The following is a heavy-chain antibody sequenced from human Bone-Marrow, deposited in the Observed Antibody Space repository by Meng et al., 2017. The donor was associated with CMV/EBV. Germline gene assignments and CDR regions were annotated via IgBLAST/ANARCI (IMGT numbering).Heavy chain of an antibody. D-gene: IGHD1-14*01. Sequence: GESLKISCAASGFTFSSNDMHWVRQTTGKGLEWVSAIGTAGDTYYPGSVKGRFTISREKAKNSLYLQMNSLRAGDTAVYFCTRKEPAKGSDVWGQGNTVNV. CDR1: GFTFSSND. V-gene: IGHV3-13*01. J-gene: IGHJ6*02. CDR2: IGTAGDT. CDR3: TRKEPAKGSDV.